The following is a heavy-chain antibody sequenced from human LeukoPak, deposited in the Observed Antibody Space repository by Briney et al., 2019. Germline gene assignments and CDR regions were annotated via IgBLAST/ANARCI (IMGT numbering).Heavy chain of an antibody. Sequence: PSETLSLTCTVSGGSISSYYWCWIRQPPGKGLEWIGYICYSGSTSYNPSLKSRVTISVDTSMNQFSLKLLSVTAADTAVYYCAREDSGYDYSPFDYWGQGILVTVSS. CDR1: GGSISSYY. CDR3: AREDSGYDYSPFDY. D-gene: IGHD5-12*01. CDR2: ICYSGST. J-gene: IGHJ4*02. V-gene: IGHV4-59*01.